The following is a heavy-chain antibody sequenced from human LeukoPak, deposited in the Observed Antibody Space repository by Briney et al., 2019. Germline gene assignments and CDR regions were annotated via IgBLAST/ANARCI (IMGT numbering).Heavy chain of an antibody. CDR1: GYTSSTYG. J-gene: IGHJ4*02. V-gene: IGHV1-18*01. D-gene: IGHD6-13*01. CDR2: ITAYNGDT. Sequence: ASVKVSCKTSGYTSSTYGISWVRQAPGQGLEWMGWITAYNGDTSYAQKFQGRVTMTTDTSTSTAYMELRSLRSDDTAVYFCARHSSSWYFLDYWGQGTLVTVSS. CDR3: ARHSSSWYFLDY.